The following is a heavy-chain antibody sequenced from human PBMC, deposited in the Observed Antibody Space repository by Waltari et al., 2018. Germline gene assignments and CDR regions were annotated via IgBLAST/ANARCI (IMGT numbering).Heavy chain of an antibody. V-gene: IGHV4-4*07. CDR3: ARDYYDVLTGYVADDY. Sequence: MWQRAGKGMEWSERVERRGSTKYDPALRSRVTMSADTTRDQSTHKLTSVTAADTAVYYGARDYYDVLTGYVADDYWGQGTLVTVSS. D-gene: IGHD3-9*01. CDR2: VERRGST. J-gene: IGHJ1*01.